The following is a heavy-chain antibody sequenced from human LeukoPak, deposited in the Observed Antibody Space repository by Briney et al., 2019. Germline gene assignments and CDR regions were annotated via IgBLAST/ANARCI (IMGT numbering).Heavy chain of an antibody. CDR3: ARARGAHRANWFDP. CDR2: IKQDGSEK. V-gene: IGHV3-7*01. J-gene: IGHJ5*02. CDR1: GFTFSSYW. Sequence: GGSLRLSCAASGFTFSSYWMSWVRQAPGKGLEWVANIKQDGSEKYYVDSVKGRFTISRDNAKNSLYLQMNSLRAEDTAMYYCARARGAHRANWFDPWGQGTLVTVSS.